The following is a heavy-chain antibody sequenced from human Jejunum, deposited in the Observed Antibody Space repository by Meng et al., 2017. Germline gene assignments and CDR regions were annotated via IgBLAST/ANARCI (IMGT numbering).Heavy chain of an antibody. CDR3: ARVKLSYCSRTSCYVFDP. CDR2: LFYTGST. V-gene: IGHV4-31*03. CDR1: GDSISSDTYY. D-gene: IGHD2-2*01. Sequence: SETLSLTCTISGDSISSDTYYWSWIRQPPGRGLEWIGYLFYTGSTYYSPSLKSRVTMSVNTSKTQFSLKLSSVTAADTAVYYCARVKLSYCSRTSCYVFDPWGQGTLVTVSS. J-gene: IGHJ5*02.